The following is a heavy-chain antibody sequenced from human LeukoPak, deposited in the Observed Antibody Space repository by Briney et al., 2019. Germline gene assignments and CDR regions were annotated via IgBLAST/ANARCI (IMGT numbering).Heavy chain of an antibody. CDR2: DHLDGRT. D-gene: IGHD6-25*01. J-gene: IGHJ4*02. Sequence: PSETLSLTCGVSGGSVSSTNWWTWIRQPPGKGLEWIGEDHLDGRTNFNPSLKSRLTMSVDLSENHVSLKLTSVTAADTAVYYCAREGGFYRPLDYSGQGTLVTVSS. CDR3: AREGGFYRPLDY. CDR1: GGSVSSTNW. V-gene: IGHV4-4*02.